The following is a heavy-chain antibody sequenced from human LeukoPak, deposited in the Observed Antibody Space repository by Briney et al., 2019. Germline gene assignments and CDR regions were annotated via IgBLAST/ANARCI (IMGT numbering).Heavy chain of an antibody. V-gene: IGHV4-34*01. CDR3: ARGLTGDY. D-gene: IGHD1-14*01. CDR1: GGSITSYD. Sequence: SETLSLTCAVSGGSITSYDWSWIRQPPGKGLEWIGEINHSGSTNYNPSLKSRVTISVDTSKNQFSLKLSSVTAADTAVYYCARGLTGDYWGQGTLVTVSP. CDR2: INHSGST. J-gene: IGHJ4*02.